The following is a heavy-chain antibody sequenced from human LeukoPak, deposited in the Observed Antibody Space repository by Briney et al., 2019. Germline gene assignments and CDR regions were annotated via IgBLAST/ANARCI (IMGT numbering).Heavy chain of an antibody. CDR2: IYTSGST. D-gene: IGHD6-19*01. Sequence: PSETLSLTCTVSGGSISSGSYYWSWIRQPAGKGLEWIGRIYTSGSTNYNPSLKSRVTISVDTSKNQFSLKLSSVTAADTAVYYCARDEASPGLVLRSSAFDIWGQGTMVTVSS. CDR3: ARDEASPGLVLRSSAFDI. J-gene: IGHJ3*02. CDR1: GGSISSGSYY. V-gene: IGHV4-61*02.